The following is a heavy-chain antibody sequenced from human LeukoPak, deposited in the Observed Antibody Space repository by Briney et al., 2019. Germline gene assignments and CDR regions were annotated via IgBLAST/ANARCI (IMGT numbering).Heavy chain of an antibody. Sequence: GGSLRLFCAASGFSFSDHYMDWVRQAPGRGLEWVGRVRNKANSYTTEYAATVKGRFTVSRDELKNSLYLQMNSLKAEDTAVYFCARVRGGGTYYLDYWGQGTLVTVSS. CDR3: ARVRGGGTYYLDY. V-gene: IGHV3-72*01. J-gene: IGHJ4*02. D-gene: IGHD1-26*01. CDR1: GFSFSDHY. CDR2: VRNKANSYTT.